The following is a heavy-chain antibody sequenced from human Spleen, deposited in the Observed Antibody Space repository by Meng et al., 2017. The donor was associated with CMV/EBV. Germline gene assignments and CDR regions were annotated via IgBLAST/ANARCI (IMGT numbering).Heavy chain of an antibody. Sequence: CKASGSTFTDYYIHWVRQAPGQGLEWMGWINPNSGDTNYAQNFQGWVTMTRDTSISTAYMELSRLRSDDTAVYYCATEVSTAQFDYWGQGTLVTVSS. CDR3: ATEVSTAQFDY. CDR1: GSTFTDYY. J-gene: IGHJ4*02. V-gene: IGHV1-2*04. D-gene: IGHD2-21*02. CDR2: INPNSGDT.